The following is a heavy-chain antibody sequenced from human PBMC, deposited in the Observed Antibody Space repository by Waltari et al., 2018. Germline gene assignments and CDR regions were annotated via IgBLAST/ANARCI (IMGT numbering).Heavy chain of an antibody. Sequence: QVQLVQSGAEVKKPGSSVKVSCKASGGTFSSYTISWVRQAPGQGLEWMGRIIPILGIANYAQKFQGRVTITADKSTSTAYMELSSLRSEDTAVYYCARVRDIGVSKHNLDYGMDVWGQGTTVTVSS. CDR1: GGTFSSYT. CDR3: ARVRDIGVSKHNLDYGMDV. V-gene: IGHV1-69*02. J-gene: IGHJ6*02. CDR2: IIPILGIA. D-gene: IGHD2-21*01.